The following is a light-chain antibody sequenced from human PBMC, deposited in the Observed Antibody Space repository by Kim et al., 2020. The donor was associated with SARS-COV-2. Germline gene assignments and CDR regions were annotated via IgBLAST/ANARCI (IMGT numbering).Light chain of an antibody. CDR2: GAS. Sequence: SPGESATLSCRASQSVSSDFIAWYQQKPGQAPRLLIYGASGRATGIPDRFSGRGSGTDFTLTISRLEPEDFAVYYCQQFHDSPRTFGQGTKVDIK. J-gene: IGKJ1*01. CDR1: QSVSSDF. CDR3: QQFHDSPRT. V-gene: IGKV3-20*01.